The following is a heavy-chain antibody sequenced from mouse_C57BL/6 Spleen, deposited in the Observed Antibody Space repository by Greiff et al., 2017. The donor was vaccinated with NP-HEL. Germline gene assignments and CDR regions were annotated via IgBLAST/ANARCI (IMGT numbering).Heavy chain of an antibody. CDR3: ARGSSPWFAY. Sequence: EVHLVESGGGLVKPGGSLKLSCAASGFTFSDYGMHWVRQAPEKGLEWVAYISSGSSTIYYADTVKGRFTISRDNAKNTLFLQMTSLRSEDTAMYYCARGSSPWFAYWGQGTLVTVSA. J-gene: IGHJ3*01. CDR1: GFTFSDYG. D-gene: IGHD1-1*01. V-gene: IGHV5-17*01. CDR2: ISSGSSTI.